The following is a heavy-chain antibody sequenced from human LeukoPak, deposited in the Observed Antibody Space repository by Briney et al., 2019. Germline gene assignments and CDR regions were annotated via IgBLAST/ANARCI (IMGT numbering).Heavy chain of an antibody. V-gene: IGHV1-18*01. Sequence: GASVTVSCKTSGYTFSSHGITWVRQAPGQGLEWMGWISANSGKTYYAQKFQGRVTMTTDTSTSTAYMELRSLRSDDTAVYYCARPNNYYDDNGYYDYFDPWGQGTLVTVSS. CDR1: GYTFSSHG. CDR3: ARPNNYYDDNGYYDYFDP. D-gene: IGHD3-22*01. J-gene: IGHJ5*02. CDR2: ISANSGKT.